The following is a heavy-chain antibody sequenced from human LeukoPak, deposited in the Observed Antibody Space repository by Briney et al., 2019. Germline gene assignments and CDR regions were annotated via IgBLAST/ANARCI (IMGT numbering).Heavy chain of an antibody. CDR2: ISSSSSTI. CDR1: GFTFSSYS. J-gene: IGHJ4*02. CDR3: ARVIFRSFDY. V-gene: IGHV3-48*01. Sequence: GGSLRLSCAASGFTFSSYSMNWVSQAPGKGLEWVSYISSSSSTIYYADSVKGRFTISRDNAKNSLYLQMNSLRAEDTAVYYCARVIFRSFDYWGQGTLVTVSS. D-gene: IGHD2-21*01.